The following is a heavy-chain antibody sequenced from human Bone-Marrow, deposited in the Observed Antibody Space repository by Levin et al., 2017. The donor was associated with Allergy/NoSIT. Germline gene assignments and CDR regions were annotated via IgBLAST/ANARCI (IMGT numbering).Heavy chain of an antibody. CDR1: GFTFDDCV. D-gene: IGHD4-11*01. Sequence: PGGSLRLSCAASGFTFDDCVMHWVRQAPGKGLEWVSSINWNSGNIDYADSVKGRFIISRDNSKNSLLLQMNSLRTEDTALYYCAKGSSSYYSWFDSWGQGTLVIVSS. CDR2: INWNSGNI. V-gene: IGHV3-9*01. J-gene: IGHJ5*01. CDR3: AKGSSSYYSWFDS.